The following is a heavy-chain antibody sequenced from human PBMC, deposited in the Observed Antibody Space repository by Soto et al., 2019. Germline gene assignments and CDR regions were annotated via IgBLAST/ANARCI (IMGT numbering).Heavy chain of an antibody. V-gene: IGHV1-69*02. CDR3: VSGKYCSATTCYSWLDP. J-gene: IGHJ5*02. CDR1: GGTFNTYT. D-gene: IGHD2-15*01. Sequence: QVKLVQSGAEVKSPGSSVKVSCKASGGTFNTYTIDWVRQAPGQGPEWMGRIIPILDIANYAQKFQGRVTITADKFTSTSYMEMSSLRSEDTAVYYCVSGKYCSATTCYSWLDPWGQGTLVTVSS. CDR2: IIPILDIA.